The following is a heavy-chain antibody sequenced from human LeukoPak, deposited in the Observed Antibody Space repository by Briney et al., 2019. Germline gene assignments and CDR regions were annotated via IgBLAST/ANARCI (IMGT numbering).Heavy chain of an antibody. J-gene: IGHJ4*02. D-gene: IGHD3-10*01. CDR1: GFTFDDYA. CDR2: ISWNSGSI. Sequence: GGALRLSCAASGFTFDDYAMHWGRPAPRKGLEWVSGISWNSGSIGYADTVKGRFTISRDNATTSLYLQMNSLRAEDTALYYCAKDKHYYGSGTICDWGQGTLVTVSS. CDR3: AKDKHYYGSGTICD. V-gene: IGHV3-9*01.